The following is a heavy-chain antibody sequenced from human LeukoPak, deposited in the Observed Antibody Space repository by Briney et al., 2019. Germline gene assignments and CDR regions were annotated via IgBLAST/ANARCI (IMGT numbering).Heavy chain of an antibody. D-gene: IGHD6-13*01. CDR1: GFTFRSYW. CDR2: INSDGSST. V-gene: IGHV3-74*01. Sequence: GGSLRLSCAASGFTFRSYWMHWVRQAPGKGLVWVSRINSDGSSTSYADSVKGRFTISRDNAKNTLYLGMNSLRAEDTAVYYCARVGVFEAAAGQFDYWGQGTLVTVSS. CDR3: ARVGVFEAAAGQFDY. J-gene: IGHJ4*02.